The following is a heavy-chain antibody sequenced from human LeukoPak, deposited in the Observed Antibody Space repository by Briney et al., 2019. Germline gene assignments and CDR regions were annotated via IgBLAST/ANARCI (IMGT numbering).Heavy chain of an antibody. CDR3: ATYRQVLLPFES. CDR2: IPGSGSNT. Sequence: PGGSLRLSCAASGFTFSSYAMSWVRQAPGKGLEWVSVIPGSGSNTHYADSVRGRFTISRDNSKSTLSLQMNRLRAEDTAMYYCATYRQVLLPFESWGQGTLVTVSS. J-gene: IGHJ4*02. CDR1: GFTFSSYA. V-gene: IGHV3-23*01. D-gene: IGHD2-8*02.